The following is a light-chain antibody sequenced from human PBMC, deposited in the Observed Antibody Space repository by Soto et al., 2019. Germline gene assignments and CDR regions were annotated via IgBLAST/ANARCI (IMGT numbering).Light chain of an antibody. V-gene: IGKV3-20*01. CDR1: QRVSSSY. J-gene: IGKJ4*01. Sequence: EIVLTQSPGTLSLSPGERATLSCRASQRVSSSYLAWYQQKPGQAPRLLIYGASSRATGIPDRFSGSGSGTDFTLTISRLEPEDFAVYYCQQYGSSTATFGGGTKVEIK. CDR3: QQYGSSTAT. CDR2: GAS.